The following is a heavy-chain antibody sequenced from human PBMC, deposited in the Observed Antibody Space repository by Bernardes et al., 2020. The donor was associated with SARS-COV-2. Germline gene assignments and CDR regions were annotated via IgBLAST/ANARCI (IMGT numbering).Heavy chain of an antibody. CDR1: GGSISSGGYY. CDR2: IYYSGST. CDR3: ASSPYDFWSGYGWFDP. V-gene: IGHV4-31*03. J-gene: IGHJ5*02. D-gene: IGHD3-3*01. Sequence: TLSLTCTVSGGSISSGGYYWSWIRQHPGKGLEWIGYIYYSGSTYYNPSLKSRVTISVDTSKNQFSLKLSSVTAADTAVYYCASSPYDFWSGYGWFDPWGQGTLVTVSS.